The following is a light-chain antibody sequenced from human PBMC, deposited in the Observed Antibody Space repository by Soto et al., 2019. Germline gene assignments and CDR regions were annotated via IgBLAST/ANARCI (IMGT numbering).Light chain of an antibody. CDR1: SSDVGAYNH. CDR3: SSYTGSNTYV. J-gene: IGLJ7*01. V-gene: IGLV2-8*01. Sequence: QSVLTQPPSASGSPGQSVTISCTGTSSDVGAYNHVSWYQQHPGKAPKLLMSEVSQRPSGVPDRFSGSKSGNTASLTVSGLQAEDEADYYCSSYTGSNTYVFGSGTQLTVL. CDR2: EVS.